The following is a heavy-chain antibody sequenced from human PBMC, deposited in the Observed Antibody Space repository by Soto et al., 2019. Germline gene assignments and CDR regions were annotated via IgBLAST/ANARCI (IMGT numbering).Heavy chain of an antibody. CDR3: VRCWGTGDGSNLGYTWFDP. J-gene: IGHJ5*02. V-gene: IGHV3-30-3*01. Sequence: GGSLRLSCAASGFTVTGYSMHWVRQAPGKGLEWVALISYDGTYKDYADSVKGRFSISRDYSNNALYLQMNSLTTEDTAVYYCVRCWGTGDGSNLGYTWFDPWGQGTLVTVSS. CDR2: ISYDGTYK. D-gene: IGHD1-1*01. CDR1: GFTVTGYS.